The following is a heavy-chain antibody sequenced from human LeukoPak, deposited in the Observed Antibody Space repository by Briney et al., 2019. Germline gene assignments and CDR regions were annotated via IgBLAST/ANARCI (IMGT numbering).Heavy chain of an antibody. CDR2: INPNSGGT. D-gene: IGHD6-19*01. V-gene: IGHV1-2*06. CDR1: GYTFTGYY. Sequence: GASVKVSCKASGYTFTGYYMHWVRQAPGQGLEWMGRINPNSGGTNYAQKFQGRVTMTRDTSISTAYMELSRLRSDDTAVYCCAISIAVAVGAFDIWGQGTMVTVSS. CDR3: AISIAVAVGAFDI. J-gene: IGHJ3*02.